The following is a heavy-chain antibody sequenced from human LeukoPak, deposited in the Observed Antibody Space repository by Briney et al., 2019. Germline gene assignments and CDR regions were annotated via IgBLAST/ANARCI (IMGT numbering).Heavy chain of an antibody. V-gene: IGHV3-74*01. J-gene: IGHJ3*02. Sequence: GGSLRLSCAASGFTLSNYWMHWVRQAPGKGLVWVSRISGDEIWTSYADSVKGRFIISRDNAKNTLYLQMNSLRTEDTAVYYCARPPIVDYYGSGNPGAFDIWGQGTMVTVSS. CDR2: ISGDEIWT. D-gene: IGHD3-10*01. CDR3: ARPPIVDYYGSGNPGAFDI. CDR1: GFTLSNYW.